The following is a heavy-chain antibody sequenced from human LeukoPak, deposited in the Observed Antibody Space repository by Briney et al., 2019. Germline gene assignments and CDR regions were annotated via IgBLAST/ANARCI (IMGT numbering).Heavy chain of an antibody. J-gene: IGHJ4*02. CDR1: GFTFEEYG. Sequence: GGSLRLSCAASGFTFEEYGMSWVRQPPGKGLEWVSGINWNGGSTGYADSVKGRFTISRDSSKNTLFLQMNRLRPEDAAVYYCAKAPVTTCRGAFCYPFDYWGLGTLVTVSS. CDR3: AKAPVTTCRGAFCYPFDY. V-gene: IGHV3-20*04. D-gene: IGHD2-15*01. CDR2: INWNGGST.